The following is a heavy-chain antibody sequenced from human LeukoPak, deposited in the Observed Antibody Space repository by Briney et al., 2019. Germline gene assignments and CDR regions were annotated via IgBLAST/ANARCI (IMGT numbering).Heavy chain of an antibody. Sequence: TSQTLSLTCSVAGGSIRNYYWNWIRQPAGKGMEWIGRIYDSASNNYNPSLKSRVTMSVDESKNQLSLRLSSVTAADTAIYYCARCLTGPTYYYYYMDVWGKGTTVTVSS. CDR3: ARCLTGPTYYYYYMDV. CDR2: IYDSASN. J-gene: IGHJ6*03. V-gene: IGHV4-4*07. CDR1: GGSIRNYY. D-gene: IGHD3-9*01.